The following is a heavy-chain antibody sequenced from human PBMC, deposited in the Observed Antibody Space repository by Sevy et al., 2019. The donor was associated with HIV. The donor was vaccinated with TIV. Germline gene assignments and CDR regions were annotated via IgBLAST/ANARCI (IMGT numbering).Heavy chain of an antibody. V-gene: IGHV3-9*01. J-gene: IGHJ5*02. CDR3: AKDVSAYYYDSSGLNWFDP. Sequence: GGSLRLSCAASGFTFDDYAMHRVRQAPRKGLEWVSGISWNRASIGYADSVKGRFTISRDNAKNSLYLQMNSLRAEDTAFYYCAKDVSAYYYDSSGLNWFDPWGQGALVTVSS. CDR2: ISWNRASI. D-gene: IGHD3-22*01. CDR1: GFTFDDYA.